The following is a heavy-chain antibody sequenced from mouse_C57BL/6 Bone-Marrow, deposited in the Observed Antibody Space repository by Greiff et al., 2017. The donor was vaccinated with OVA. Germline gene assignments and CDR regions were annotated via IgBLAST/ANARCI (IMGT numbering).Heavy chain of an antibody. Sequence: EVKLMESGAELVRPGASVKLSCTASGFNIKDDYMHWVKERPEQGLEWIGWIDPENGDTEYASKFQGKATITADTSSKTVYLHLSSLTSDDTAVYYCTTYLYWGQGTTLTVTS. J-gene: IGHJ2*01. CDR3: TTYLY. D-gene: IGHD5-1*01. V-gene: IGHV14-4*01. CDR2: IDPENGDT. CDR1: GFNIKDDY.